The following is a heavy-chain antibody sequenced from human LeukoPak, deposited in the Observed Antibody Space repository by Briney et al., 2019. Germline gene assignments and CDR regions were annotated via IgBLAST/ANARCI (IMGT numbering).Heavy chain of an antibody. CDR3: ARHEPIVGATPFDY. V-gene: IGHV4-34*01. CDR1: GGSFSGYY. D-gene: IGHD1-26*01. J-gene: IGHJ4*02. Sequence: SETLSLTCAVYGGSFSGYYWSWIRQPPGKGLGWIGEINHSGSTNYTPSLKSRVTISVDTSKNQFSLKLSSVTAADTAVYYCARHEPIVGATPFDYWGQGTLVTVSS. CDR2: INHSGST.